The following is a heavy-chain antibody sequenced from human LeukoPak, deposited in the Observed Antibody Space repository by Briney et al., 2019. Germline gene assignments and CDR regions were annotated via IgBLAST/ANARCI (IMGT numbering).Heavy chain of an antibody. V-gene: IGHV4-31*03. CDR1: GGSISSGGYY. J-gene: IGHJ3*02. CDR2: IYYSGST. Sequence: SETLSLTCTVSGGSISSGGYYWSWIRQFPGKGLEWIGYIYYSGSTSYNPSLKSRMTISVDTSKNQFSLKLNSVTAADTAVYYCARDRDYYDFRGAFDIWGQGKMVTVSS. D-gene: IGHD3-3*01. CDR3: ARDRDYYDFRGAFDI.